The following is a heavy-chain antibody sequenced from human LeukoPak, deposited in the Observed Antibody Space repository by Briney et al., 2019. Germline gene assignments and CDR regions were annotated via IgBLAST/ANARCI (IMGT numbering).Heavy chain of an antibody. J-gene: IGHJ6*02. Sequence: PGGSLRLSCAASGFTFSSYAMSWVRQAPGKGLEWVSAISGSGGSTYYADSVKGRFTISRDNSKNTLYLQMNSLRAEDTAVYYCAKDNGITMIVVVITNDGMDVWGQGTTVTVSS. CDR1: GFTFSSYA. V-gene: IGHV3-23*01. CDR2: ISGSGGST. D-gene: IGHD3-22*01. CDR3: AKDNGITMIVVVITNDGMDV.